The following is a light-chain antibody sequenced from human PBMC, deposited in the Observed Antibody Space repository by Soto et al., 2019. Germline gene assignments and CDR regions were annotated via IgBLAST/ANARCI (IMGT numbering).Light chain of an antibody. J-gene: IGLJ2*01. Sequence: QSVLTQPASASGTTGKRVSISCSGSSSNIGSNTVNWYQQLPGTAPKLLIYSNNQRPSGVPDRFSGSKSGTSASLAISGLQSEDEADYYCAAWDDSLNGVVFGGGTKLTV. V-gene: IGLV1-44*01. CDR1: SSNIGSNT. CDR3: AAWDDSLNGVV. CDR2: SNN.